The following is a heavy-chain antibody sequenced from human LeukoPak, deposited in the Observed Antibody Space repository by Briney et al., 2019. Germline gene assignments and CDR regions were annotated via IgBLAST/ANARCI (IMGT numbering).Heavy chain of an antibody. V-gene: IGHV4-59*01. J-gene: IGHJ3*02. CDR3: ARTAPDIVVLPAARGCFDI. CDR1: GGSINSYY. CDR2: IYYSGST. D-gene: IGHD2-2*01. Sequence: SETLSLTCTVSGGSINSYYWSWIRQPPGKGLEWIEYIYYSGSTNYNPSLKSRVTISVDTSKNQFSLKLSSVSAADTAVYYCARTAPDIVVLPAARGCFDIWGQGTMVTVSS.